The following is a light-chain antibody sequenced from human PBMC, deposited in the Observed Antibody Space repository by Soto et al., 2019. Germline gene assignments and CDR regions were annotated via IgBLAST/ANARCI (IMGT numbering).Light chain of an antibody. V-gene: IGLV1-51*01. CDR1: SSNIGNNY. J-gene: IGLJ3*02. CDR2: DNT. CDR3: GMWDISLSAEV. Sequence: QAVLTQPPSVSAAPGQKVTISCSGSSSNIGNNYVSWYQQLPGTAPKRLIYDNTKRPSGISDRFSGSRSDTSATLGITGLQTEDEADYYCGMWDISLSAEVFGGGTKLTVL.